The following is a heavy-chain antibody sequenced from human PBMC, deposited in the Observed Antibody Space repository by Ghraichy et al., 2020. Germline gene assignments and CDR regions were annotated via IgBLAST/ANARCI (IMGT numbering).Heavy chain of an antibody. D-gene: IGHD6-13*01. CDR1: GGSFSGYY. CDR2: INHSGST. J-gene: IGHJ5*02. CDR3: ARGVLAAAGTAWFDP. V-gene: IGHV4-34*01. Sequence: SETLSLTCAVYGGSFSGYYWSWIRQPPGKGLEWIGEINHSGSTNYNPSLKSRVTISVDTSKNQFSLKLSSVTAADTAVYYCARGVLAAAGTAWFDPWGQGTLVTVSS.